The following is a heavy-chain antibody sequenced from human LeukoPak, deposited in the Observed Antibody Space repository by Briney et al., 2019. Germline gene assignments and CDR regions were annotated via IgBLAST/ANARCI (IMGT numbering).Heavy chain of an antibody. CDR3: ARDSVGATENWFDP. V-gene: IGHV1-2*02. CDR2: INPNSGGT. D-gene: IGHD1-26*01. CDR1: GYTFTGYY. J-gene: IGHJ5*02. Sequence: ASVKVSCKASGYTFTGYYMHWVRQAPGQGPEWMGWINPNSGGTNYAQKFQGRVTMTRDTSISTAYMELSRLRSDDTAVYYCARDSVGATENWFDPWGQGTLVTVSS.